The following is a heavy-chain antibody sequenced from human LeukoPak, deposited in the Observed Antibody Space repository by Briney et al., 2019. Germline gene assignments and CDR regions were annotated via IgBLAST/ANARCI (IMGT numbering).Heavy chain of an antibody. Sequence: ASVKVSCKASGFTFNAYNIHWVRQAPGQGLEWMGWINPKSGGANYAQKFQGRVTMTWDTSISTAYMELSRLRSDDTAVYYCARESGGDYYDSSGYYPFDYWGQGTLVTVSS. CDR2: INPKSGGA. CDR3: ARESGGDYYDSSGYYPFDY. D-gene: IGHD3-22*01. J-gene: IGHJ4*02. V-gene: IGHV1-2*02. CDR1: GFTFNAYN.